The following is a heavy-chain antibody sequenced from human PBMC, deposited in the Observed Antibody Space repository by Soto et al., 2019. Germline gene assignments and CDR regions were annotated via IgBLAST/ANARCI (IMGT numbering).Heavy chain of an antibody. V-gene: IGHV1-18*04. J-gene: IGHJ5*02. CDR1: GYTFTDSG. CDR2: ISAYNGNT. CDR3: ARVGDIVVVGPWFDP. Sequence: ASVKVSCKASGYTFTDSGISWVRQAPGQGLEWIGWISAYNGNTNNAQKLQDRVTMTTDSSTSTAYMELRSLRSDDTAVHYCARVGDIVVVGPWFDPWGQGTLVTVSS. D-gene: IGHD2-2*01.